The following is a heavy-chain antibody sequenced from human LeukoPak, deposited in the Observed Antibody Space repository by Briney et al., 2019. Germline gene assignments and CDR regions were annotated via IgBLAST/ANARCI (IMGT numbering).Heavy chain of an antibody. J-gene: IGHJ4*02. D-gene: IGHD1-26*01. Sequence: PGGSLRLSCAASGFTVSTNYKSWARQAPGKGLEWVSVVYSDGKTCYADAVKGRFTISKDNSRNTLYLQMNSLRAEDTAVYYCEGWERPFDYWGQGTLVTVSS. V-gene: IGHV3-53*01. CDR2: VYSDGKT. CDR3: EGWERPFDY. CDR1: GFTVSTNY.